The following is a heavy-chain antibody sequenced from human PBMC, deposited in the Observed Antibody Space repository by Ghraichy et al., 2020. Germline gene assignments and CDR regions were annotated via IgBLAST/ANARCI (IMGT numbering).Heavy chain of an antibody. CDR2: IKSKTDGGTT. J-gene: IGHJ4*02. CDR3: TTEGWRYYGSGRHNPFDY. V-gene: IGHV3-15*01. Sequence: GGSLRLSCAASGFTFSNAWMSWVRQAPGKGLEWVGRIKSKTDGGTTDYAAPVKGRFTISRDDSKNTLYLQMNSLKTEDTAVYYCTTEGWRYYGSGRHNPFDYWGQGTLVTVSS. D-gene: IGHD3-10*01. CDR1: GFTFSNAW.